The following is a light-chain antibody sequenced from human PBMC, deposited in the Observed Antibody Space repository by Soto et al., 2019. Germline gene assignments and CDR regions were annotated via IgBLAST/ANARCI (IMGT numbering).Light chain of an antibody. J-gene: IGKJ1*01. Sequence: DIPMTQSPSTLSGSVGDRVTITWRASQTISSWLAWYQQKPGKAPKLLIYKASTLKSGVPSRFSGSGSGTEFTLTISSLQPDDFATYYCQQYNSYSRTFGQGTKVDIK. CDR1: QTISSW. V-gene: IGKV1-5*03. CDR2: KAS. CDR3: QQYNSYSRT.